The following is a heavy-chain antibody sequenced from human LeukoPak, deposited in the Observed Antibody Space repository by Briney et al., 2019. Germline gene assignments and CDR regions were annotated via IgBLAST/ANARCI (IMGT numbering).Heavy chain of an antibody. D-gene: IGHD3-10*01. CDR1: GFTFSSYE. V-gene: IGHV3-48*03. Sequence: GGSLRLSCAASGFTFSSYEVNWVRQAPGKGLEWVSYISSSGSTIYYADSVKGRFTISRDNAKNSLFLQMNSLRAEDTAVYYCARGAEYDGSGSYYDGNWFDPWGQGTLVTVSS. CDR3: ARGAEYDGSGSYYDGNWFDP. CDR2: ISSSGSTI. J-gene: IGHJ5*02.